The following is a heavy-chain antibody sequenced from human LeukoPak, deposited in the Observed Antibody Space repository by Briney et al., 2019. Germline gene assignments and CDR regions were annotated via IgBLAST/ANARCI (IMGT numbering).Heavy chain of an antibody. Sequence: GGSLRLSCAASGFTFSSYAMSWVRQAPGKGLEWVSAISGSGGSTYYADSVRGRFTISRDNSKNTLYLQMNSLRAEDTAVYYCAKSDGSGSYYTTAIYYYYYGMDVWGQGTTVTVSS. J-gene: IGHJ6*02. CDR3: AKSDGSGSYYTTAIYYYYYGMDV. D-gene: IGHD3-10*01. CDR2: ISGSGGST. V-gene: IGHV3-23*01. CDR1: GFTFSSYA.